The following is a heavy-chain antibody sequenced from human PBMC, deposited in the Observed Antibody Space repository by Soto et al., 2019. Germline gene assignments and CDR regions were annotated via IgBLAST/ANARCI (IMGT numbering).Heavy chain of an antibody. J-gene: IGHJ4*02. CDR3: ASVWSGYSGAHY. CDR1: GFTFSSYE. V-gene: IGHV3-48*03. Sequence: PGGSLRLSCVASGFTFSSYEMIWVRQAPGEGLECISYITRGGSTIHYADSVKGRFTISRDNAKNSLYLQMNSLRAEDSALYYCASVWSGYSGAHYWGQGTLVTVSS. D-gene: IGHD3-3*01. CDR2: ITRGGSTI.